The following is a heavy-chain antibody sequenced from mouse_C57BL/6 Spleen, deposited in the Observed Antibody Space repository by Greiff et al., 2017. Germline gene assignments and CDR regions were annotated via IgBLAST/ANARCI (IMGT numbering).Heavy chain of an antibody. Sequence: EVKLVESGPGLVKPSQSLSLTCSVTGYSITSGYYWNWIRQFPGNKLEWMGYISYDGSNNYNPSLKNRISITRDTSKNQFFLKLNSVTTEDTATYYCARDYYYGTYYAMDYWGQGTSVTVSS. D-gene: IGHD1-1*01. CDR3: ARDYYYGTYYAMDY. CDR2: ISYDGSN. J-gene: IGHJ4*01. V-gene: IGHV3-6*01. CDR1: GYSITSGYY.